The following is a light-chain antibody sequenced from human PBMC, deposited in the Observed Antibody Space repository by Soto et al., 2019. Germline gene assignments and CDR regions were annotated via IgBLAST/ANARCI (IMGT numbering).Light chain of an antibody. CDR1: SSDVGSYNL. Sequence: QSVLTQPASVSGSPGQSITISCTGTSSDVGSYNLVSWYQQHPGKAPKLMIYEGSKRPSVVSNRCSGSKSGNTASLTISGLQAEDEADYYCCSYAVSSPFVLGGGTKLTVL. J-gene: IGLJ2*01. CDR2: EGS. CDR3: CSYAVSSPFV. V-gene: IGLV2-23*03.